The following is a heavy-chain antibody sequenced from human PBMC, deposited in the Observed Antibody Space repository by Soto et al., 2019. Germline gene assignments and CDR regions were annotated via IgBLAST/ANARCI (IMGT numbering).Heavy chain of an antibody. CDR3: AKALIGGDSLYFFYGLDV. CDR2: ISWNSSSI. J-gene: IGHJ6*02. CDR1: GFTYDDYA. D-gene: IGHD2-21*02. V-gene: IGHV3-9*01. Sequence: EVQLVESGGGLVQPGRSLRLSCAASGFTYDDYAMHWVRQAPGKGLEWVSGISWNSSSIGYADSVKGRFTISRDNAKKSLYLQMKSLRGEDTALYYCAKALIGGDSLYFFYGLDVWGQGTTFTVSS.